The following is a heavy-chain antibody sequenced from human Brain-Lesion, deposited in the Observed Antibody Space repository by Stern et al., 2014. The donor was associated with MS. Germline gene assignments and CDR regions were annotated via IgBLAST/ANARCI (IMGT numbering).Heavy chain of an antibody. CDR1: GGSVSSGGYT. D-gene: IGHD3-3*01. V-gene: IGHV4-30-2*01. CDR2: IYEDESS. CDR3: ARVVRFLEWVPFDP. Sequence: QLQLQESGSGLVRPSQTLSLTCTVSGGSVSSGGYTWGWLRQPPGKGLEWIGYIYEDESSYYNPSLKSRVPISIDRSKNQFSLRLSSMTAADTALYYCARVVRFLEWVPFDPWGQGILVTVSS. J-gene: IGHJ5*02.